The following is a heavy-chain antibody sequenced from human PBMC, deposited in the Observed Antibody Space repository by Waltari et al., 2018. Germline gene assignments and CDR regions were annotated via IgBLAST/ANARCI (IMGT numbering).Heavy chain of an antibody. V-gene: IGHV3-21*01. CDR3: ARDPSRYFDL. CDR2: ISSSSSYI. J-gene: IGHJ2*01. Sequence: EVQLVESGGGLVKPGGSLRLSCAASGFTFSSYSMNWVRQAPGKGLEWVSSISSSSSYIYYADSVKGRFTISRDNAKNSLYLQMNSLRAEDTTVYYCARDPSRYFDLWGRGTLVTVSS. CDR1: GFTFSSYS.